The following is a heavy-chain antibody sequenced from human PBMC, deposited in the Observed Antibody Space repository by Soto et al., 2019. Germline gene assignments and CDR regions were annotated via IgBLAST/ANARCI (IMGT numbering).Heavy chain of an antibody. D-gene: IGHD2-21*01. V-gene: IGHV3-43*01. Sequence: GGSLRLSCAASGFTFDDYTMHWVRQAPGKGLEWVSLISWDGGSTYYADSVKGRFTISRDNSKNSLYLQMNSLRTEDTALYYCAKDMSVVEPYGDFQHWGQGTLVTVSS. CDR1: GFTFDDYT. CDR2: ISWDGGST. CDR3: AKDMSVVEPYGDFQH. J-gene: IGHJ1*01.